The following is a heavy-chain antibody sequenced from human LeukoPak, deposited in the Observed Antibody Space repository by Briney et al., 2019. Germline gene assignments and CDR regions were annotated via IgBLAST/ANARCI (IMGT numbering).Heavy chain of an antibody. Sequence: KASQTLSLTCTVSGGSISSGDYYWSWIRQPPGKGLEWIGYIYYSGSTYYNPSLKSRVTISVDTSKNQFSLKLSSVTAPDTAVYYCARDSGYYGMDVWGQGTTVTVSS. CDR1: GGSISSGDYY. CDR2: IYYSGST. J-gene: IGHJ6*02. CDR3: ARDSGYYGMDV. V-gene: IGHV4-30-4*01.